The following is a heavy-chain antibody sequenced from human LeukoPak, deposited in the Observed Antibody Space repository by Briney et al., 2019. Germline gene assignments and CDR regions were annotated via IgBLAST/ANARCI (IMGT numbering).Heavy chain of an antibody. Sequence: ASVKVSCKVSGYTLTELSMHWVRQAPGKGLEWMGGFEPEDGETIYAQKFQGRVTVTEDASTDTAYMELSSLTPEDTAVYYCATGLPFDPWGQGTLVTVSS. V-gene: IGHV1-24*01. CDR3: ATGLPFDP. CDR1: GYTLTELS. D-gene: IGHD4-11*01. CDR2: FEPEDGET. J-gene: IGHJ5*02.